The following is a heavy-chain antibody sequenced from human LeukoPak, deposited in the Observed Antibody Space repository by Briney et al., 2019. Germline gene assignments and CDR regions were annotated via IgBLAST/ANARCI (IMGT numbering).Heavy chain of an antibody. J-gene: IGHJ6*02. D-gene: IGHD4-17*01. CDR1: GFTFDDYG. CDR2: ISYDGSNK. Sequence: GGSLRLSCAASGFTSGFTFDDYGMHWVRQAPGKGLEWVAVISYDGSNKYYADSVRGRFTISRDNSKNTLYLQMNSLRAEDTAVYYCTKDASDYGDYYYGMDVWGQGTTVTVSS. CDR3: TKDASDYGDYYYGMDV. V-gene: IGHV3-30*18.